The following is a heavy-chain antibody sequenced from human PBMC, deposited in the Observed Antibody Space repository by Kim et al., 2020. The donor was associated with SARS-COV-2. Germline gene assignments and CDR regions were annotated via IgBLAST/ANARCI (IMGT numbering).Heavy chain of an antibody. Sequence: GGSLRLSCAASGFTFSSYGMHWVRQAPGKGLEWLAVISYDGSNKYYADSVKGRFTISRDSSKNTLYLQMNSLRAEDTAVYYCAKDTNAQSSGWFDPWGQGTLGTVSS. D-gene: IGHD1-1*01. V-gene: IGHV3-30*18. CDR3: AKDTNAQSSGWFDP. J-gene: IGHJ5*02. CDR2: ISYDGSNK. CDR1: GFTFSSYG.